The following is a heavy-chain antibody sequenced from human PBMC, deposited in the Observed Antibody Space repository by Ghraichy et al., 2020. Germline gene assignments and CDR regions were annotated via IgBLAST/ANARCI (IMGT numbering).Heavy chain of an antibody. Sequence: SETLSLTCTVAGYSISSGYYWGWIRQPPGKGLEWIGSIYHSGSTNYNPSLKSRVTISVDTSKKQFSLRVSSVTAADTGMYYCARVLGIAAADMGAFDIWGPGPLVTVSP. CDR2: IYHSGST. CDR3: ARVLGIAAADMGAFDI. V-gene: IGHV4-38-2*02. D-gene: IGHD6-13*01. CDR1: GYSISSGYY. J-gene: IGHJ3*02.